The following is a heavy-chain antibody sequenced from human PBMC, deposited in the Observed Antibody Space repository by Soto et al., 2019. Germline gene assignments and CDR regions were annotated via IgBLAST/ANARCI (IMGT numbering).Heavy chain of an antibody. Sequence: ASVKVSCKVSGYTLTDLSMHWVRQTPGKGLEWMGSFDPEDGKTIYAEKFQGRVTMTADTSIDTGYMGLSSLRSEDTAVYYCARGGSGYVWFNEFWGQGTLVTVSS. CDR3: ARGGSGYVWFNEF. D-gene: IGHD3-22*01. CDR2: FDPEDGKT. J-gene: IGHJ4*02. CDR1: GYTLTDLS. V-gene: IGHV1-24*01.